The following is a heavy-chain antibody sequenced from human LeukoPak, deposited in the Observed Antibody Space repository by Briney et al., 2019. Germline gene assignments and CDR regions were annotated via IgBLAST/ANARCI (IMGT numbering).Heavy chain of an antibody. CDR3: ARLAPGVSSSWEYYYYYMDV. D-gene: IGHD6-13*01. V-gene: IGHV4-61*02. J-gene: IGHJ6*03. Sequence: SETLSLTCTVSGGSISSGSYYWSWIRQPAGKGLEWIGRIYTSGSTNYNPSLKSRVTISVDTSKNQFSLKLSSVTAADTAVYYCARLAPGVSSSWEYYYYYMDVWGKGTTVTVSS. CDR1: GGSISSGSYY. CDR2: IYTSGST.